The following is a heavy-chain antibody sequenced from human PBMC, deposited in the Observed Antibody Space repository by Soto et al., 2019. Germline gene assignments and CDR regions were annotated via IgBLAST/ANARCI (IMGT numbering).Heavy chain of an antibody. CDR1: GYTFTSYY. D-gene: IGHD6-6*01. Sequence: ASVKVSCKASGYTFTSYYMHWVRQAPGQGLEWMGIINPSGGSTSYAQKFQGRVTMTRDTSTSTVYMELSSLRSEDTAVYYCASQNSSSSYYYYGMDVWGQGTTVTVSS. CDR3: ASQNSSSSYYYYGMDV. J-gene: IGHJ6*02. V-gene: IGHV1-46*01. CDR2: INPSGGST.